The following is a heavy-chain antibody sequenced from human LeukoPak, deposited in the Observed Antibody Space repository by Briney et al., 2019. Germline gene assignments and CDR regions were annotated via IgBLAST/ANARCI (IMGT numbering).Heavy chain of an antibody. CDR2: IIPIFGTA. D-gene: IGHD3-3*01. CDR3: AGDLYYDFWSGYYRGMNYYYYYYMDV. J-gene: IGHJ6*03. CDR1: GGTFSSYA. V-gene: IGHV1-69*06. Sequence: GASVKVSCKASGGTFSSYAISWVRQAPGQGLEWMGGIIPIFGTANYAQKFQGRVTITADKSTSTAYMELSSLRSEDTAVYYCAGDLYYDFWSGYYRGMNYYYYYYMDVWGKGTTVTVSS.